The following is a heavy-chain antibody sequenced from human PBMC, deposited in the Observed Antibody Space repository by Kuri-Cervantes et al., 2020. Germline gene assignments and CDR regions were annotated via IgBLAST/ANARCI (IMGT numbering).Heavy chain of an antibody. CDR2: INPSGGST. D-gene: IGHD2-21*02. V-gene: IGHV1-46*01. CDR3: ARDTWSPVTASDDAFDI. CDR1: GYIFTSYY. Sequence: ASVKVSCKASGYIFTSYYMHWVRQAPGQGLEWMGIINPSGGSTSYAQKFQGRVTMTRDTSTSTVYMELSSLRSEDTAVYYCARDTWSPVTASDDAFDIWGQGTMVTVSS. J-gene: IGHJ3*02.